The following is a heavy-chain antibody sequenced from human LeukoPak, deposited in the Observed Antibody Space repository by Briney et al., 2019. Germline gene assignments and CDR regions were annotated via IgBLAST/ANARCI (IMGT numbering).Heavy chain of an antibody. V-gene: IGHV1-58*01. Sequence: GASVKVSCKASGFTFTSSAVQWVRQARGQRLEWIGWIVVGSGNTNYAQKFQERVAITRDMSTSTAYMELSSLRSEDTAVYYCARHHTSPVDIVVVPAAIDYWGQGTLVTVSS. CDR1: GFTFTSSA. CDR3: ARHHTSPVDIVVVPAAIDY. CDR2: IVVGSGNT. D-gene: IGHD2-2*01. J-gene: IGHJ4*02.